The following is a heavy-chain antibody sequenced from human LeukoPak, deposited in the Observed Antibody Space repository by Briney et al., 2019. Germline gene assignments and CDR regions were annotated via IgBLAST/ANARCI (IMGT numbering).Heavy chain of an antibody. Sequence: GGSLRLSCAASGFTFSDYYMSWIRQAPGKGLEWVSAISGSGGSTYYADSVKGRFTISRDNSKNTLYLQMNSLRAEDTAVYYCAKDSASGGTRNYWGQGTLVTVSS. CDR1: GFTFSDYY. J-gene: IGHJ4*02. V-gene: IGHV3-23*01. CDR2: ISGSGGST. CDR3: AKDSASGGTRNY. D-gene: IGHD2-8*02.